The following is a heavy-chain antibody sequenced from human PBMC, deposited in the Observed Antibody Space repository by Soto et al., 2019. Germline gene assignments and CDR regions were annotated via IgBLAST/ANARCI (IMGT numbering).Heavy chain of an antibody. CDR2: INPTSGST. CDR1: GYTFTNXY. CDR3: ARDLAAGDH. D-gene: IGHD6-13*01. V-gene: IGHV1-46*01. Sequence: QVQLVQSGAEVKKPGASVKVSCKASGYTFTNXYIHWVRQAPGQGLEWMGIINPTSGSTNYAQKXXXXXXXXXXXXXXXXXXXXXXXXXXXXAXXYCARDLAAGDHWGQGTLVTVSS. J-gene: IGHJ4*02.